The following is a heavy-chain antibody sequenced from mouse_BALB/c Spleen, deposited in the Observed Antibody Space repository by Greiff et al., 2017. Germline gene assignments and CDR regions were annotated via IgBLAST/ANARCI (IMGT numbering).Heavy chain of an antibody. D-gene: IGHD4-1*01. CDR3: AGHGSYDAMDY. V-gene: IGHV5-6*01. CDR1: GFTFSSYG. Sequence: EVMLVESGGDLVKPGGSLKLSCAASGFTFSSYGMSWVRQTPDKRLEWVATISSGGSYTYYPDSVKGRFTISRDNAKNTLYLQMSSLKSEDTAMYYCAGHGSYDAMDYWGQGTSVTVSS. J-gene: IGHJ4*01. CDR2: ISSGGSYT.